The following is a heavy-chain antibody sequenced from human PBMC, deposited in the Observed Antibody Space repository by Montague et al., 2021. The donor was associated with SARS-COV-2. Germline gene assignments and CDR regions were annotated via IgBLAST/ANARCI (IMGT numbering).Heavy chain of an antibody. CDR1: GFTFDDYA. Sequence: RLSWSASGFTFDDYAMHWVRQAPGKALEWVSGISWSSNSIGYGDSVKGRFTISRDNAKNSLYLQMNSLRAEDTGLYYCAKGQKIKWLVLHSAPDWFDPWGQGTLVTVSS. V-gene: IGHV3-9*01. J-gene: IGHJ5*02. D-gene: IGHD6-19*01. CDR2: ISWSSNSI. CDR3: AKGQKIKWLVLHSAPDWFDP.